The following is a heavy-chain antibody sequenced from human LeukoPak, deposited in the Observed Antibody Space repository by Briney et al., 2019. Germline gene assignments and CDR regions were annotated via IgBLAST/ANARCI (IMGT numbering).Heavy chain of an antibody. CDR2: IWYDGSQK. D-gene: IGHD1-26*01. V-gene: IGHV3-33*01. J-gene: IGHJ4*02. CDR1: GFTFSSYG. CDR3: ARGGPRYYDY. Sequence: GGSLRLSCTPSGFTFSSYGFHWVCQAPGKGLESVAVIWYDGSQKYYADSVKGRFTISRDNAKNSLYLQMNSLRDEDTAVYYCARGGPRYYDYWGQGTLVTVSA.